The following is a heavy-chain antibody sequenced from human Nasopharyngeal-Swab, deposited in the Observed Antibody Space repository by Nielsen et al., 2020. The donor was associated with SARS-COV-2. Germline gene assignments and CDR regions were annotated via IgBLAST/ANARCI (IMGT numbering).Heavy chain of an antibody. J-gene: IGHJ4*02. CDR1: GFTFSRHG. D-gene: IGHD6-13*01. V-gene: IGHV3-53*01. Sequence: ESMKIYCSASGFTFSRHGMQWVRQAPGNGVGWGAVIYKHGETHYTDSVRCRFTISRDNSKNIVNLQLNSLRAEDTAVDYCARMDFIASRDYWGQGTLVTVSS. CDR2: IYKHGET. CDR3: ARMDFIASRDY.